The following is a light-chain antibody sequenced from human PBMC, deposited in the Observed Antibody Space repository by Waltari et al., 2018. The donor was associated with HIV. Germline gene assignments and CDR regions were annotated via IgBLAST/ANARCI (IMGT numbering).Light chain of an antibody. J-gene: IGKJ5*01. CDR3: QQSFSAAIT. Sequence: DIQMTQSPSSLSASVGDTVTITCRASQNINNYLNWYQQRPGKPPNLLIYGAPSLQPGVPSRFSARTSGANFTLTITRLQPEDFASYYCQQSFSAAITLGQGTRL. CDR1: QNINNY. V-gene: IGKV1-39*01. CDR2: GAP.